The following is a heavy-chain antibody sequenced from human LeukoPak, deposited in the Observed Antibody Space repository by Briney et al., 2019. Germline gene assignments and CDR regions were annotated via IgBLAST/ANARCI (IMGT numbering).Heavy chain of an antibody. D-gene: IGHD1-26*01. V-gene: IGHV3-23*01. CDR1: GFNFANHA. CDR3: AKDRGDVGFDP. J-gene: IGHJ5*02. CDR2: ISGGGDIT. Sequence: GGSLRLSCAASGFNFANHAMSWVRQTPGKGLEWVSAISGGGDITYYADSVTGRFTISRDNSKNTLYLQMNSLRAEDTAVYYCAKDRGDVGFDPWGQGTLVTVSS.